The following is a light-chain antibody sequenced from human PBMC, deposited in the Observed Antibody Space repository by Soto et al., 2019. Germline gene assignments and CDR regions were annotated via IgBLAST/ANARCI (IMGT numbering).Light chain of an antibody. Sequence: QSALSQPRSVSGSPGQSVTISCTGTSSDVGGYNYVSWYQQHPGKAPKLMIYDVSKRPSGVPDRFSGSKSGNTASLTISGLQAEDEADYNCCTYAGSNPPYVFGTGTKLTVL. CDR3: CTYAGSNPPYV. CDR2: DVS. CDR1: SSDVGGYNY. V-gene: IGLV2-11*01. J-gene: IGLJ1*01.